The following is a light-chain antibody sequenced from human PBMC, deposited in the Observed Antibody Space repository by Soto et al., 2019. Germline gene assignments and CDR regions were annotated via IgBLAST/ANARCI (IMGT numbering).Light chain of an antibody. CDR2: QVD. J-gene: IGLJ2*01. Sequence: QSVLTQPASVSGSPGQSITISCTGTSSDVGKYNFVSWYRQHPGKAPKLIIYQVDKRSSGISNRFSGSKSGNTASLTISGLQAEDEADYVCCSFAGTSTVFGGGTKLTVL. CDR1: SSDVGKYNF. V-gene: IGLV2-23*02. CDR3: CSFAGTSTV.